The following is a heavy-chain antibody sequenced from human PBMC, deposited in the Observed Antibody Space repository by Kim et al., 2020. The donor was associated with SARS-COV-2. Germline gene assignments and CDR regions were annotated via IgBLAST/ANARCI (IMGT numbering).Heavy chain of an antibody. V-gene: IGHV1-18*04. CDR3: ARVPSYGSGSYGSPSY. D-gene: IGHD3-10*01. Sequence: ASVKVSCKASGYTFTSYGISWVRQAPGQGLEWMGWISAYNGNTNYAQKLQGRVTMTTDTSTSTAYMELRSLRSDDTAVYYCARVPSYGSGSYGSPSYWGQGTLVTVSS. CDR1: GYTFTSYG. J-gene: IGHJ4*02. CDR2: ISAYNGNT.